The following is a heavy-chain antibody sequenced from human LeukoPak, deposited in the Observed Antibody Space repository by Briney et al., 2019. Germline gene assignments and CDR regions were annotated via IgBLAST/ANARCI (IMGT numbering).Heavy chain of an antibody. V-gene: IGHV3-23*01. CDR2: ISGSGGST. CDR3: AKDSASMTTVPDY. Sequence: GGSLRLSCAASGFTFSSYAVSWVRQAPGKGLEWVSAISGSGGSTYYADSVKGRFTISRDNSKNTLYLQMNSLRAEDTAVYYCAKDSASMTTVPDYWGQGTLVTVSS. D-gene: IGHD4-11*01. J-gene: IGHJ4*02. CDR1: GFTFSSYA.